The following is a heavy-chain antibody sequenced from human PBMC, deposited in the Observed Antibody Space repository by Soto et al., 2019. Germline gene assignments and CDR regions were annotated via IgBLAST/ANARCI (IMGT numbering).Heavy chain of an antibody. CDR1: GLTISGKKY. V-gene: IGHV3-53*01. D-gene: IGHD1-1*01. J-gene: IGHJ3*01. CDR2: LYDVDGS. CDR3: ATWNEREHAYEV. Sequence: GGSLRLSCAAFGLTISGKKYVAWVRQAPGKGLEWVSALYDVDGSFYADSVKGRFTTSSDSSKTTVYLQMNDLRPDDTAVYYCATWNEREHAYEVWGQGTTVAVSS.